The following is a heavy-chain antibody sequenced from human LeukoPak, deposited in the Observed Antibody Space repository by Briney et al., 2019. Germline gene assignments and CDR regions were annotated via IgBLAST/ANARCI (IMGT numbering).Heavy chain of an antibody. CDR3: ARGYYSGSRIDY. CDR2: INSDGTTT. D-gene: IGHD6-13*01. J-gene: IGHJ4*02. CDR1: GFTFSSYA. V-gene: IGHV3-74*01. Sequence: GGSLRLSCSASGFTFSSYAMHWVRQGPGKGLVWVARINSDGTTTNYADSVKGRFTISRDNARNTLYLQMNSLTADDTAVYYCARGYYSGSRIDYWGQGTLVTVSS.